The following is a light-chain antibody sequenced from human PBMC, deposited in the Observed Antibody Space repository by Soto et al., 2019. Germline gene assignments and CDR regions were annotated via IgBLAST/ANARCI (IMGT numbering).Light chain of an antibody. CDR1: QDIRNF. J-gene: IGKJ3*01. CDR2: AAS. V-gene: IGKV1-27*01. CDR3: QKYSSVPV. Sequence: DIPMTQSPTSLSASVGDRVTITCRASQDIRNFVAWYQQKPGKAPKLLIYAASTLQSGVPSRFSGSGSGTDFTLTINSRQPEDVATYSCQKYSSVPVFGPGTKVEI.